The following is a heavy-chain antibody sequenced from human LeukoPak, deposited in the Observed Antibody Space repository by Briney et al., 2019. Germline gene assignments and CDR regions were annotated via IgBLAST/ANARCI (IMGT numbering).Heavy chain of an antibody. D-gene: IGHD6-25*01. Sequence: GGSLRLSCAASGFTFSSYSMNWVRQAPGKGLEWVSSISSSSSYIYYAYSVKGRFTISRDNAKNSLYLQMNSLRAEDTAVYYCARVGGYDAFDIWGRGTMVRVSS. CDR3: ARVGGYDAFDI. J-gene: IGHJ3*02. CDR2: ISSSSSYI. CDR1: GFTFSSYS. V-gene: IGHV3-21*01.